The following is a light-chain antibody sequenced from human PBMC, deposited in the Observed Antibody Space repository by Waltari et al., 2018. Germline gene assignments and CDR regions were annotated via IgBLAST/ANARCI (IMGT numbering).Light chain of an antibody. J-gene: IGLJ1*01. CDR2: AFT. CDR1: RSDVGGSDF. V-gene: IGLV2-14*01. CDR3: ASYTSSSNFV. Sequence: HSALTQPASVSGSPGQSITISCTGTRSDVGGSDFVSWYRQHPENAPNLIIFAFTEPPSVISARFSGSQSGNPTSLTISGIKADDEADYYCASYTSSSNFVFGSGTTVTV.